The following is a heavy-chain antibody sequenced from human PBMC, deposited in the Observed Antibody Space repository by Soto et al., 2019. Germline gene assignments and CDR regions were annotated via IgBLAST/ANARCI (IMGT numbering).Heavy chain of an antibody. J-gene: IGHJ2*01. V-gene: IGHV3-21*01. CDR2: ICRRSTYT. Sequence: EEQLVESGGGLVKVGGSLSLSCAASGFTFSSFGVNWIRQAPGKGLEWVSCICRRSTYTYSADSLKGRLTISRDDAKNSLDVQSIDVRVADTAVYCWASVDGISGTTANLYLDLWGRGTPGTVS. D-gene: IGHD1-20*01. CDR3: ASVDGISGTTANLYLDL. CDR1: GFTFSSFG.